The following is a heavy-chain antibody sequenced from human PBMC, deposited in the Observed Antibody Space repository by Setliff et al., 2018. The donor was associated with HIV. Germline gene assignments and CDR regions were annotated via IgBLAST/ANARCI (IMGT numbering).Heavy chain of an antibody. J-gene: IGHJ4*02. CDR3: AREDWRRDYLDY. CDR2: IYASGST. D-gene: IGHD3-9*01. CDR1: GGSINSGSYY. Sequence: SETLSLTCTVSGGSINSGSYYWNWIRQPAGKGLEWIGHIYASGSTNYNPSLKSRVTLSVDKSKNQFSLKLSSVTAADTAVYYCAREDWRRDYLDYWGQGTLVTVSS. V-gene: IGHV4-61*09.